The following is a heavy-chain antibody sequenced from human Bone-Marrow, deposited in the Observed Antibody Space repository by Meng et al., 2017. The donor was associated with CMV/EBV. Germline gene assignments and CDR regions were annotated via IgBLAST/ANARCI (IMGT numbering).Heavy chain of an antibody. Sequence: GESLKISCAASGFTFSSYGMHWVRQAPGKGLEWVAFIRYDGSNKYYVDSVKGRFTISRDNSKNTLYLQMNSLRAEDTAVYYCAKVSQYNFDYWGQGMLVTVSS. J-gene: IGHJ4*02. CDR1: GFTFSSYG. V-gene: IGHV3-30*02. D-gene: IGHD1-1*01. CDR3: AKVSQYNFDY. CDR2: IRYDGSNK.